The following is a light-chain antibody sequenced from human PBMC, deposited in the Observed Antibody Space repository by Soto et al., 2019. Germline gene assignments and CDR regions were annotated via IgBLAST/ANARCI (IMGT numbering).Light chain of an antibody. CDR3: ISYTSSSTLV. CDR1: SSDVGGYNY. Sequence: QSALTQPASVSGSPGQSITISCTGTSSDVGGYNYVSWYQHQPGKAPKLMFYGVNNRPSGVSNRFSASKSGNTASLTISGXXSXXXADYYCISYTSSSTLVFGGGTKLTVX. CDR2: GVN. J-gene: IGLJ2*01. V-gene: IGLV2-14*03.